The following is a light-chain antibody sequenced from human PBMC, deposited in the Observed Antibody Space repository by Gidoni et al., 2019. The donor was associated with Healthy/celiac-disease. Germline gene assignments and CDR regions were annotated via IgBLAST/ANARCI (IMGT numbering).Light chain of an antibody. V-gene: IGKV3-15*01. CDR2: GAS. Sequence: EIVMTQSPATLSVSPGERATLTCRASQSVSSNLAWYQQKPGQAPRLLIYGASTRATGIPARFSGSGSGTEFTLAISSLQSEDFAVYYCQQYNNWQTFXXXTKLKIK. CDR3: QQYNNWQT. CDR1: QSVSSN. J-gene: IGKJ2*01.